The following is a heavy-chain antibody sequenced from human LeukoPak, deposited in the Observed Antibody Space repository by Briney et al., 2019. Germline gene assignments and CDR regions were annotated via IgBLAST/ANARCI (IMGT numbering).Heavy chain of an antibody. CDR1: GGSISGYY. Sequence: SETLSLTCTVSGGSISGYYWSWIRQPPGKGLDWIGYIYYSGSTNYNPSLKSRVTISVDTSKNQFSLKLSSVTAADTAVYYCATGWVITGENWGQGTLVTVSS. V-gene: IGHV4-59*08. CDR2: IYYSGST. CDR3: ATGWVITGEN. D-gene: IGHD3-22*01. J-gene: IGHJ4*02.